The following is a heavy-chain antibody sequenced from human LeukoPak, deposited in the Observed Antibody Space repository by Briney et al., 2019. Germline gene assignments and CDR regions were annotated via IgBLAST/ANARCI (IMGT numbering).Heavy chain of an antibody. CDR2: IYYSGST. D-gene: IGHD3-22*01. J-gene: IGHJ4*02. V-gene: IGHV4-59*12. CDR3: ARDTYYYDGIAAY. Sequence: SETLSLTCTVSGGSISSYYWSWIRQPPGKGLEWIGYIYYSGSTNYNPSLKSRVTISVDTSKNQFSLKLSSVTAADTAVYYCARDTYYYDGIAAYWGQGTLVTVSS. CDR1: GGSISSYY.